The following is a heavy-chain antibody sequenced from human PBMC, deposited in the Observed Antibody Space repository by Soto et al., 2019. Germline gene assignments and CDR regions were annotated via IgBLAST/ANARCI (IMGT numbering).Heavy chain of an antibody. CDR3: ARSPDTAMVYDYYYGMDV. CDR1: GGTFSSYA. J-gene: IGHJ6*02. D-gene: IGHD5-18*01. V-gene: IGHV1-69*13. CDR2: IIPIFGTA. Sequence: SVKVSCKASGGTFSSYAISWVRQAPGQGLEWMGGIIPIFGTANYAQKFRGRVTITADESTSTAYMELSSLRSEDTAVYYCARSPDTAMVYDYYYGMDVWGQGTTVTVSS.